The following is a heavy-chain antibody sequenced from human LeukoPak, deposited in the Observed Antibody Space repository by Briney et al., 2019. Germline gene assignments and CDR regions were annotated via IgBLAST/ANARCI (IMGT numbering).Heavy chain of an antibody. J-gene: IGHJ4*02. V-gene: IGHV3-9*01. CDR1: GFTFDDYA. CDR2: ISWNSGSI. CDR3: ARVPAAGVTDDY. Sequence: PGGSLRLSCAASGFTFDDYAMHWVRQAPGKGLEWVSGISWNSGSIGYADSVKGRFTISRDNAKNSLYLQMNSLRAEDAAVYYCARVPAAGVTDDYWGQGTLVTVSS. D-gene: IGHD6-13*01.